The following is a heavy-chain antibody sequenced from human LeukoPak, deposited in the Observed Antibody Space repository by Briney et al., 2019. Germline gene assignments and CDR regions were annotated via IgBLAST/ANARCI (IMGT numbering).Heavy chain of an antibody. Sequence: PGGSLRLSCAVSGFTSSSYSMTWVRQAPGKGLEWVSYISSTSSTVYYADSVKGRFTISTDNVKNSLYLQMNSLRAEDTAVYYCAKELQSWGPPDYWGQGTLVTVSS. D-gene: IGHD7-27*01. J-gene: IGHJ4*02. CDR2: ISSTSSTV. CDR3: AKELQSWGPPDY. V-gene: IGHV3-48*01. CDR1: GFTSSSYS.